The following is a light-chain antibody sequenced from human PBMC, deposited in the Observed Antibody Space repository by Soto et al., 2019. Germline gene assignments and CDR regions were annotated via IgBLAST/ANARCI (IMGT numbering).Light chain of an antibody. CDR3: QQYNNWPGT. V-gene: IGKV3-15*01. CDR2: GAG. J-gene: IGKJ1*01. CDR1: ESISNN. Sequence: EIVMTQSPATLSVSPGERATLSCRAGESISNNLAWYQQKPGQAPRLLIYGAGTRAAGVPARFSGRGSGKEFTLTISSLQSEDFGVYYCQQYNNWPGTFGQGTKVEIK.